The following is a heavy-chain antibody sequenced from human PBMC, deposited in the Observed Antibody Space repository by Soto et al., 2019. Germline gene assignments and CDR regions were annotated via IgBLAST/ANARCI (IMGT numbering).Heavy chain of an antibody. J-gene: IGHJ4*01. CDR3: AREVQELRD. V-gene: IGHV4-4*02. Sequence: QVQLQESGPGLVKPSGTLSLTCAVSGASISSTNWWSWVRQFPGKGLEWIGEIFHDGRTNYNPSLKSRVTISGDKSKNHFSLELTSVTAADTAIYYCAREVQELRDWGHGTLVTVSS. CDR2: IFHDGRT. CDR1: GASISSTNW. D-gene: IGHD6-13*01.